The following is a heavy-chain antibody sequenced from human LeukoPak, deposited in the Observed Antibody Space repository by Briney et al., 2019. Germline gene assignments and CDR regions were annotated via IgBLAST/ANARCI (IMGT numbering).Heavy chain of an antibody. Sequence: ASVTVSCKASGYTFTGYYMHWVRQAAGQGLEWMGWINPNSGGTNYAQNFQGRVTMTRDPSVSTAYMELSRLRSDDTAVYFCARQSSGFFASDYWGQGTLVTVSS. CDR3: ARQSSGFFASDY. CDR2: INPNSGGT. J-gene: IGHJ4*02. CDR1: GYTFTGYY. D-gene: IGHD6-25*01. V-gene: IGHV1-2*02.